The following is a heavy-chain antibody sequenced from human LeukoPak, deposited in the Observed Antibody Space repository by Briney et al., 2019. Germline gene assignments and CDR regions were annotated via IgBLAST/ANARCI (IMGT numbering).Heavy chain of an antibody. J-gene: IGHJ6*02. CDR3: AKSIVAGTLHYYYGMDV. CDR2: ISYDGSNK. CDR1: GFTFTSYG. D-gene: IGHD5-12*01. V-gene: IGHV3-30*18. Sequence: GRSLRLSCAASGFTFTSYGIHWVRQAPGKGLEWVAVISYDGSNKNYADSVKGRFTISRDNSKHTLYLQMNSLRAEDTAVYYCAKSIVAGTLHYYYGMDVWGQGTTVTVSS.